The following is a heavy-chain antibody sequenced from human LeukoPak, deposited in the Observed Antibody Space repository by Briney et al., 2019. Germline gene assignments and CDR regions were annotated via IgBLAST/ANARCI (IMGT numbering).Heavy chain of an antibody. J-gene: IGHJ6*02. CDR1: GFTFSSYE. CDR3: ARVGTTTRGPAGLDV. CDR2: IASGGGANR. V-gene: IGHV3-48*03. D-gene: IGHD2/OR15-2a*01. Sequence: PGGSLRLSCAASGFTFSSYEMNWVRQAPGKGLEWVSYIASGGGANRFYSESVKGRFTISRDNAKNSLYLHINSLRAEDTGVYYCARVGTTTRGPAGLDVWGQGTTVTVSS.